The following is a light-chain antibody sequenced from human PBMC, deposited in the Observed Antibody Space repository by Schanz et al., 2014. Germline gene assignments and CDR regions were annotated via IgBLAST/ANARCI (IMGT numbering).Light chain of an antibody. V-gene: IGLV2-14*01. J-gene: IGLJ1*01. CDR1: SSDVGGYNY. CDR3: SSYAGNKYV. Sequence: QSALTQPASVSGSPGQSITISCTGTSSDVGGYNYVSWYQQHPGKAPKVMIYDVSNRPSGVSNRFSGSKSGNTASLTVSGLQAEDEADYYCSSYAGNKYVFGTGTKLTVL. CDR2: DVS.